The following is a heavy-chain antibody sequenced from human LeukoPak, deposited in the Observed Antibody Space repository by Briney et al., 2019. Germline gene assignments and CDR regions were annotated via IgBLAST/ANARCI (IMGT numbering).Heavy chain of an antibody. CDR3: TTGYSSTWQDAY. Sequence: GGSLRLSWAASGFTFSNAWMNWVRQAPGKGLEWVGRIKSTADGGTTDYAAVVKGRFTISRDDSKNTLYVQMNNLKTEDTAIYYCTTGYSSTWQDAYWGQGTLVTVSS. CDR1: GFTFSNAW. V-gene: IGHV3-15*01. CDR2: IKSTADGGTT. D-gene: IGHD6-13*01. J-gene: IGHJ4*02.